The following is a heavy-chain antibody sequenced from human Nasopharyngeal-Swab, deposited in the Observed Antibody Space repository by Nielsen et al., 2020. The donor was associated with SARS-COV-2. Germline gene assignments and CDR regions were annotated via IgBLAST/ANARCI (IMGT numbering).Heavy chain of an antibody. V-gene: IGHV3-48*04. J-gene: IGHJ4*02. D-gene: IGHD2/OR15-2a*01. CDR1: GFTFSSYS. Sequence: GESLKISCAASGFTFSSYSMNWVRQAPGKGLEWVSYISSSSSTIYYADSVKGRFTISRDNAKNSLYLQMNSLRADDTAVYYCARDSRDWGQGTLVTVSS. CDR2: ISSSSSTI. CDR3: ARDSRD.